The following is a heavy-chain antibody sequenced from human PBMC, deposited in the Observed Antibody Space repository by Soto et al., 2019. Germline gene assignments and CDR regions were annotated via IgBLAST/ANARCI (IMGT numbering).Heavy chain of an antibody. CDR1: GGTFSSYA. J-gene: IGHJ4*02. CDR2: IIPIFGTA. CDR3: ASQGSATVVTAFDY. V-gene: IGHV1-69*01. Sequence: QVQLVQSGAEVKKPGSSVKVSCKASGGTFSSYAISWVRQAPGQGLEWMGGIIPIFGTANYAQKFQGRVTITADESTSTAYMELSSPRSEDTAVYYCASQGSATVVTAFDYWGQGTLVTVSS. D-gene: IGHD4-17*01.